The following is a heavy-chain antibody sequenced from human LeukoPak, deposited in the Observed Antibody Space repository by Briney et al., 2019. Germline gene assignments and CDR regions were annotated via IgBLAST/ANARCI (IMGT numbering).Heavy chain of an antibody. J-gene: IGHJ4*02. Sequence: SETLSLTCTVSGGSISSYYWSRIRQPAGKGLEWIGRIYTSGSTNYNPSLKSRVTMSVDTSKNQFSLKLSSVTAADTAVYYCASETNYSNSPEYYFDYWGQGTLVTVSS. CDR1: GGSISSYY. D-gene: IGHD4-11*01. CDR3: ASETNYSNSPEYYFDY. V-gene: IGHV4-4*07. CDR2: IYTSGST.